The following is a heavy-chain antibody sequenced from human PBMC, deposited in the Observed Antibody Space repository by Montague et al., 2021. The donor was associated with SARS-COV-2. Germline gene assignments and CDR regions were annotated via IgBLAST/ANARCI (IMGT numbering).Heavy chain of an antibody. CDR2: IYYSGGT. CDR1: GGSISSSSYY. J-gene: IGHJ4*02. CDR3: ARDGGTVTTFLGVGYVREGVGWFDY. Sequence: SETLSLTCTVSGGSISSSSYYWGWIRQPPGKGLEWIGSIYYSGGTYYNPSLKSRVTISVDTSKNQFSLKLTSVTAADTAVYYCARDGGTVTTFLGVGYVREGVGWFDYWGQGTLVTVSS. D-gene: IGHD4-17*01. V-gene: IGHV4-39*07.